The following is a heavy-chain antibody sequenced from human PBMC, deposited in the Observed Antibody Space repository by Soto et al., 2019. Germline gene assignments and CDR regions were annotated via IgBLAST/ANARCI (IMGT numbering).Heavy chain of an antibody. V-gene: IGHV3-30-3*01. Sequence: GGSLRLSCAASGFTFSSYAMHWVRQAPGKGLEWVAVISYDGSNKYYADSVKGRFTISRDNSKNTLYLQMNSLRAEDTAVYYCSRGLEVYDIVLIVHRRVDAFDIWG. D-gene: IGHD2-8*01. CDR1: GFTFSSYA. CDR3: SRGLEVYDIVLIVHRRVDAFDI. J-gene: IGHJ3*02. CDR2: ISYDGSNK.